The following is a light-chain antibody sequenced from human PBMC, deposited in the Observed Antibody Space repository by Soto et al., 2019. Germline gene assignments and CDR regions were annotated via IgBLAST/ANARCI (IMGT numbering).Light chain of an antibody. J-gene: IGKJ1*01. Sequence: EIVMTQSPGTLSVSPGEKATHPWRTSQSVSSNLAWYQQKGGQPPRLLIYAASTRASGVPARFSGSGSVTEFTLPISSPQSEDFAIYYCQQYNNWPRTFGQGTKVDIK. V-gene: IGKV3-15*01. CDR2: AAS. CDR3: QQYNNWPRT. CDR1: QSVSSN.